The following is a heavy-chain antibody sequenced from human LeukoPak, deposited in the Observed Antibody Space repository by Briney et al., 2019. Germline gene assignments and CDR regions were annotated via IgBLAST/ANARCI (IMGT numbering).Heavy chain of an antibody. CDR3: ARGLRGTMVRGVMSVKQPLDY. J-gene: IGHJ4*02. V-gene: IGHV4-59*08. D-gene: IGHD3-10*01. CDR2: IHYSGST. CDR1: GGCISSYY. Sequence: SETLSLTCTVSGGCISSYYWSWIRQPPGKGLEWIGYIHYSGSTNYNPSLKSRVTISVDTSKNQFSLKLSSVTAADTAVYYCARGLRGTMVRGVMSVKQPLDYWGQGTLVTVSS.